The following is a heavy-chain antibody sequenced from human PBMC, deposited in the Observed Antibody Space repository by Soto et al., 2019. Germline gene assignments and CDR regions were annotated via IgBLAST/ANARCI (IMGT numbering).Heavy chain of an antibody. D-gene: IGHD3-22*01. V-gene: IGHV4-31*03. CDR1: GGSIRSGGYY. Sequence: SETQSLTCTVSGGSIRSGGYYWSWIRQHPGKGLGWIGYIYYSGSTYYNPSLKSRVTISVDTSKNQFSLKLSSVTAADTAVYYCARVPYYYDSSGYYTGDAFDIWGQGTMVTVSS. CDR2: IYYSGST. CDR3: ARVPYYYDSSGYYTGDAFDI. J-gene: IGHJ3*02.